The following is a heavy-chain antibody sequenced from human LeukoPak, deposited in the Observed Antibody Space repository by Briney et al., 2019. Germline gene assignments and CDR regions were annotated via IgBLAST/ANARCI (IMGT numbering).Heavy chain of an antibody. Sequence: GASVKVSCKASGYTFTSYGISWVRQAPGQGLERMGWISIYNGNRNYPQKFQGRVTLTTDTSTSTAYMELRSLTSDDTAVYYCARDWSGYCSGGSCPYYFDFWGQGTLVTVSS. J-gene: IGHJ4*02. CDR2: ISIYNGNR. CDR1: GYTFTSYG. D-gene: IGHD2-15*01. V-gene: IGHV1-18*04. CDR3: ARDWSGYCSGGSCPYYFDF.